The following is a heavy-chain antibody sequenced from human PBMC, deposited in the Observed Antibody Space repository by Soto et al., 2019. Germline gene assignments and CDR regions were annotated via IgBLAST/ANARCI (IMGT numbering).Heavy chain of an antibody. V-gene: IGHV1-3*01. D-gene: IGHD3-16*01. CDR2: INAGNGNT. Sequence: GASVKVSCKASGYTFTSYATHWVRQASGQRLEWMGWINAGNGNTKYSQKFQGRVTITRDTSASTAYMELSSLRSEDTAVYYCAIVPRRYPTCYFDYCGQGTLVTV. CDR1: GYTFTSYA. J-gene: IGHJ4*02. CDR3: AIVPRRYPTCYFDY.